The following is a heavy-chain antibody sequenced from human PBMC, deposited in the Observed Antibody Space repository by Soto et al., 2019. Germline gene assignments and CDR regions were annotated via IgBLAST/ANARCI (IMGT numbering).Heavy chain of an antibody. V-gene: IGHV3-21*01. CDR2: ISETSDYI. CDR1: GFIFSGYS. D-gene: IGHD2-21*02. Sequence: EVQLVESGGGLVKPGGSLRLSCAASGFIFSGYSMNWVRQAPGKGLEWVASISETSDYIFYADSVKGRFTISRENAKNSLYLQMNSLRPEDTAVYYCARHRGGDSCPPAWGQGALVTVSS. CDR3: ARHRGGDSCPPA. J-gene: IGHJ5*02.